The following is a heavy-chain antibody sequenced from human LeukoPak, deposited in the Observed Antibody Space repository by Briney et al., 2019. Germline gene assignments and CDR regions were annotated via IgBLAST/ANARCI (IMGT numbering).Heavy chain of an antibody. CDR1: GFTFSSYN. V-gene: IGHV3-21*01. D-gene: IGHD3-10*01. Sequence: GGSLRLSCAASGFTFSSYNMNWVRQAPGKGLEWVSSISRSSIYIYYADSVKGRFTISRDNAENSLYLQMNSLRAEDTAVCYCARDSGDGSGTYYPYGMDVWGQGTTVTVSS. CDR2: ISRSSIYI. J-gene: IGHJ6*02. CDR3: ARDSGDGSGTYYPYGMDV.